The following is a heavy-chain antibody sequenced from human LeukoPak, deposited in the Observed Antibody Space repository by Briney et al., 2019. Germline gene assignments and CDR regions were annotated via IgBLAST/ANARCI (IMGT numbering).Heavy chain of an antibody. J-gene: IGHJ4*02. CDR3: ARPYYDSSAPPYDY. D-gene: IGHD3-22*01. CDR2: ISAYNGNT. Sequence: AASVKVSCKASGYTFTSYGISWVRQAPGQGPEWMGWISAYNGNTNYAQKLQGRVTMTTDTSTSTAYMELRSLRSDDTAVYYCARPYYDSSAPPYDYWGQGTLVTVSS. CDR1: GYTFTSYG. V-gene: IGHV1-18*01.